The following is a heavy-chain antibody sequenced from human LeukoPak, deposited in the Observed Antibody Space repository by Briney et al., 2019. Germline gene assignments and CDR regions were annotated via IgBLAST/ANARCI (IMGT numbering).Heavy chain of an antibody. CDR1: GDSIYSGDYY. Sequence: PSQTLSLTCTVSGDSIYSGDYYWSWIRQPPGKGLEWIGYIYYSGSTYYNPSLKSRVTISIDTSKNQFSLKLRSVTAADTAAYFCARDTAGDYSYYHGMDAWGQGTTVTVSS. CDR2: IYYSGST. V-gene: IGHV4-30-4*08. J-gene: IGHJ6*02. D-gene: IGHD5-18*01. CDR3: ARDTAGDYSYYHGMDA.